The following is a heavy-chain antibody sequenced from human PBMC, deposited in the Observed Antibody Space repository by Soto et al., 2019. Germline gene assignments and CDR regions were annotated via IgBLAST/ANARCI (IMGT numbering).Heavy chain of an antibody. V-gene: IGHV3-33*01. J-gene: IGHJ6*02. CDR3: ARDGAAAASPFARYYYYGMDV. D-gene: IGHD6-13*01. CDR2: IWYDGSNK. Sequence: GGSLRLSCAASGFTFSSYGMHWVRQAPGKGLEWVAVIWYDGSNKYYADSVKGRFTISRDNSKNTLYLQMNSLRAEDTAVYYCARDGAAAASPFARYYYYGMDVWGQGTTVTVSS. CDR1: GFTFSSYG.